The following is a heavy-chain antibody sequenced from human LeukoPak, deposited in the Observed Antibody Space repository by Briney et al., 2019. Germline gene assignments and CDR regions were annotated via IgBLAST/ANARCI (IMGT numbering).Heavy chain of an antibody. J-gene: IGHJ4*02. CDR1: GYAFTSYS. CDR3: ARDIGSGGD. Sequence: ASVKVSCKASGYAFTSYSMNWVRQAPGQGLEWMGVINPSGGSTSYAQKFQGRVTMTRDTSTSTVYMELSSLRSEDTAVYYCARDIGSGGDWGQGTLVTVSS. CDR2: INPSGGST. V-gene: IGHV1-46*01. D-gene: IGHD3-10*01.